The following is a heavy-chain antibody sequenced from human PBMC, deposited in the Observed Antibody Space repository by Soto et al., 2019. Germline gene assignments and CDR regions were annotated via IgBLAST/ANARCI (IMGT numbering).Heavy chain of an antibody. Sequence: SETLSLTCTVSGGSISSSSYYWGGIRQPPGKGLEWIGSIYYSGSTYYNPSLKSRVTISVDTSKNQFSLKLSSVTAADTAVYYCARQIAAPWASYYYYGMDVWGQGTTVTVSS. CDR2: IYYSGST. D-gene: IGHD6-6*01. V-gene: IGHV4-39*01. J-gene: IGHJ6*02. CDR1: GGSISSSSYY. CDR3: ARQIAAPWASYYYYGMDV.